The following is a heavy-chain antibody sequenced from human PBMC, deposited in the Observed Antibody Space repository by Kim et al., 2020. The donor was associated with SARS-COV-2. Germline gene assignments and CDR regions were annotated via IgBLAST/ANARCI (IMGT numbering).Heavy chain of an antibody. D-gene: IGHD6-13*01. J-gene: IGHJ4*02. V-gene: IGHV6-1*01. Sequence: VSVKSRITINPDTSKNQFSLQLNSVTPEDTAVYYCARAIYGTAAAGAVDYWGQGTLVTVSS. CDR3: ARAIYGTAAAGAVDY.